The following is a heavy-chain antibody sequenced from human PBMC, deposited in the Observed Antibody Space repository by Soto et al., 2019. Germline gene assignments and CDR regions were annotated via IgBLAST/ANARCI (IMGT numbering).Heavy chain of an antibody. CDR3: ATGPSWAAFDI. D-gene: IGHD3-16*01. J-gene: IGHJ3*02. V-gene: IGHV1-24*01. CDR1: GYTLTELS. CDR2: FDPEDGET. Sequence: ASVKVSFKVSGYTLTELSMHWLRQAPGKGLEWMGGFDPEDGETIYAQKFQGRVTMTEDTSTDTAYMELSSLRSEDTAVYYCATGPSWAAFDIWGQGTMVTVSS.